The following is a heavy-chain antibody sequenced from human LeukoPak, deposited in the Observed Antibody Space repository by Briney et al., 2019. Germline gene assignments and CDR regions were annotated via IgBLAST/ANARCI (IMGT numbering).Heavy chain of an antibody. D-gene: IGHD5-12*01. CDR1: GFTFSSYG. V-gene: IGHV3-30*18. J-gene: IGHJ4*02. CDR3: AKDLGGYDLCY. Sequence: GGSLRLSCAASGFTFSSYGMHWVRQAPGKGLEWVAVISYDGSNKYSADSVKGRFTISRDNSKNTLYLQMNSLRAEDTAVYYCAKDLGGYDLCYWGQGTLVTVSS. CDR2: ISYDGSNK.